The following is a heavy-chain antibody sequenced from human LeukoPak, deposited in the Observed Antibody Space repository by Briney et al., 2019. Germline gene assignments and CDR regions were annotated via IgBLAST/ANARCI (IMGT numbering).Heavy chain of an antibody. J-gene: IGHJ5*02. CDR2: IYTSGST. V-gene: IGHV4-61*02. D-gene: IGHD5-18*01. CDR3: ARRPWGYTAMALTRFDP. CDR1: GNSISSGDNY. Sequence: SETLSLTCTVSGNSISSGDNYWSWIRQPAGKGLEWIGRIYTSGSTSYNPSLKSRVTISVDTSKNQFSLKLSSVTAADTAVYYCARRPWGYTAMALTRFDPWGQGTLVTVSS.